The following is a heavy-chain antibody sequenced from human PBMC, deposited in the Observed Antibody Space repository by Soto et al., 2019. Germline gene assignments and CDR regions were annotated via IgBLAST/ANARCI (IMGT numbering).Heavy chain of an antibody. D-gene: IGHD3-10*01. V-gene: IGHV1-3*01. Sequence: QVQLVQSGAEVKKPGASVKVSCKASGYTFTSYAMHWVRQAPGQRLEWMGWINAGNGNTKYSQKFQGRVTITRDTSASTAYMGLSRLRSEDTAVYSGASGGPLYYYGSGSYVGWFDPWGQGTLVTVSS. CDR1: GYTFTSYA. CDR2: INAGNGNT. J-gene: IGHJ5*02. CDR3: ASGGPLYYYGSGSYVGWFDP.